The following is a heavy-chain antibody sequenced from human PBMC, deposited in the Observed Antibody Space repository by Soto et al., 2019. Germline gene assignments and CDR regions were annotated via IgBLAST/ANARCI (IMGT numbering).Heavy chain of an antibody. CDR2: IYHSGST. D-gene: IGHD1-26*01. CDR1: GGSISSNYW. J-gene: IGHJ6*02. CDR3: ARVSGSYYYGMDV. V-gene: IGHV4-4*02. Sequence: SETLSLTCAVSGGSISSNYWWSWVRQPPGKGLEWIGEIYHSGSTNYNPSLKSRVTISVDKSKNQFSLKLSFVTAADTAVYYCARVSGSYYYGMDVWGQGTTVT.